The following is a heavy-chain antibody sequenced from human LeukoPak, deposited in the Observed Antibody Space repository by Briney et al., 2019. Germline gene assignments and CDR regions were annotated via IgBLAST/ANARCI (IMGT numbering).Heavy chain of an antibody. CDR3: ARDRYNWKRDAFDI. J-gene: IGHJ3*02. CDR1: GFTFSSYA. Sequence: PGGSLRLSCATSGFTFSSYAMSWVRQAPGKGLEWVSSISSSSSYIYYADSVKGRFTISRDNAKNSLYLQMNSLRAEDTAVYYCARDRYNWKRDAFDIWGQGTMVTVSS. CDR2: ISSSSSYI. V-gene: IGHV3-21*01. D-gene: IGHD1-20*01.